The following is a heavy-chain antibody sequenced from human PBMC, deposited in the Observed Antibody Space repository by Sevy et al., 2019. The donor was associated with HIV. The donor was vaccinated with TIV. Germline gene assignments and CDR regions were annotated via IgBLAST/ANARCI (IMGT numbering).Heavy chain of an antibody. D-gene: IGHD6-6*01. CDR3: ATISQQLVGFFDY. J-gene: IGHJ4*02. V-gene: IGHV4-59*12. Sequence: SETLSLTCTVSGGSISSYYWSWIRQPPGKGLEWVGYIFYSGSTYYNPSLKRRVTISVDTSKNQFSLKLTSVTAADTAVHYCATISQQLVGFFDYWGQGTLVTVSS. CDR2: IFYSGST. CDR1: GGSISSYY.